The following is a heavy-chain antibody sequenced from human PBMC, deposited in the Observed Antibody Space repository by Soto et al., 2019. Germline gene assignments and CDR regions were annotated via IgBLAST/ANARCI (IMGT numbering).Heavy chain of an antibody. CDR3: AAAVSSGSSYYYCCYP. J-gene: IGHJ5*02. CDR1: GGTFSSHA. V-gene: IGHV1-69*13. CDR2: IIPMFGTT. D-gene: IGHD2-15*01. Sequence: ASVKVSCKTSGGTFSSHAINWVRQAPGQGLEWMGGIIPMFGTTNYAQKFKGRVTISADESTSTAYMELSSLRSEDAAGFYCAAAVSSGSSYYYCCYPWGKGTRVTVSS.